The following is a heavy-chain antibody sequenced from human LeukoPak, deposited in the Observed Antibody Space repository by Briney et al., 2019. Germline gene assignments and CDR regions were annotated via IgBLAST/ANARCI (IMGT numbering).Heavy chain of an antibody. CDR1: GFTFSNYR. J-gene: IGHJ4*02. CDR3: AKGMDTAMVKYDY. CDR2: ISSSSSTI. V-gene: IGHV3-48*01. D-gene: IGHD5-18*01. Sequence: PGGSLRLSCAASGFTFSNYRMNWVRQAPGKGLEWVSYISSSSSTIYYADSVKGRFTISRDNAKKSLYLQMNSLRAEDTALYYCAKGMDTAMVKYDYWGQGTLVTVSS.